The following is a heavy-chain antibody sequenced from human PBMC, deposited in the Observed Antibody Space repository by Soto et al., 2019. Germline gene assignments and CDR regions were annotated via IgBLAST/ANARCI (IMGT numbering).Heavy chain of an antibody. CDR2: IIPILGIA. V-gene: IGHV1-69*02. CDR3: ARVQLGSSGYFGY. CDR1: GGTFSSYT. J-gene: IGHJ4*02. D-gene: IGHD3-22*01. Sequence: QVQLVQSGAEVKKPGSSVKVSCKASGGTFSSYTISWVRQAPGQGLEWMGRIIPILGIANYAQKFQGRVTITADKSTSTAYMGLSSLRSEDTAVYYCARVQLGSSGYFGYWGQGTLVTVSS.